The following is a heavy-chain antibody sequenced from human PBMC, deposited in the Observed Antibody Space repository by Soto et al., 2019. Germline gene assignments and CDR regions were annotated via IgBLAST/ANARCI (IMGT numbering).Heavy chain of an antibody. CDR3: IKGKVGTDPKWLDP. CDR1: GFSVGSSY. Sequence: EVHLVESGGGLVQPGGSLRLSCAASGFSVGSSYLYWVRQAPGRGLQWVSSIYVDGTTYYTDSVKGRFSISRDSSKNTLYLQMNSLGAEDTALYYCIKGKVGTDPKWLDPWGQGRLVTVSS. CDR2: IYVDGTT. D-gene: IGHD2-21*02. J-gene: IGHJ5*02. V-gene: IGHV3-66*01.